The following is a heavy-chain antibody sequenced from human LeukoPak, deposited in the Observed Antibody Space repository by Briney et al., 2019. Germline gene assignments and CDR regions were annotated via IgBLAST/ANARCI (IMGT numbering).Heavy chain of an antibody. Sequence: ASVKVSCKASGYTFTGYYMHWVRQAPGQGLEWMGWINPNSGGTNYAQKFQGRVTMTRDTSISTAYMELSRLKSDDTAVYYCARDYYGREYYFDYWGRGTLVTVSS. V-gene: IGHV1-2*02. CDR2: INPNSGGT. D-gene: IGHD3-22*01. J-gene: IGHJ4*02. CDR1: GYTFTGYY. CDR3: ARDYYGREYYFDY.